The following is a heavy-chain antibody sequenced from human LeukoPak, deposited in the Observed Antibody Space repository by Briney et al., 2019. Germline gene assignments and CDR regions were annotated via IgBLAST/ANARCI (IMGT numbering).Heavy chain of an antibody. Sequence: ASVKVSCKASGYTFTSYGISWVRRAPGQGLEWMGWISAHNGNTNYAQKLQGRVTMTTDTSTSTAYMELRSLRSDDTAVYYCARDLRLRGHFGTVDYWGQGTLVTVSS. J-gene: IGHJ4*02. D-gene: IGHD4-17*01. V-gene: IGHV1-18*01. CDR2: ISAHNGNT. CDR1: GYTFTSYG. CDR3: ARDLRLRGHFGTVDY.